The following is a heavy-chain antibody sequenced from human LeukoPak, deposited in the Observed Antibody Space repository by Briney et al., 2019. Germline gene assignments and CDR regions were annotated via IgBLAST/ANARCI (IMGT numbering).Heavy chain of an antibody. D-gene: IGHD4-17*01. CDR1: GFPLSNHA. Sequence: PGGSLRLSCAASGFPLSNHAMSWVRQAPGKGLEWVSPVSSSSAYIYYADSVKGRFTISRDNAKNSLYLQMNSLRAEDTAVYYCARVMTTVIKAFDYWGQGTLVTVSS. V-gene: IGHV3-21*01. CDR3: ARVMTTVIKAFDY. CDR2: VSSSSAYI. J-gene: IGHJ4*02.